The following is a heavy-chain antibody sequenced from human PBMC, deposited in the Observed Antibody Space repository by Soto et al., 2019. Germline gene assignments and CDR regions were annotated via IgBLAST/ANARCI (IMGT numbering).Heavy chain of an antibody. CDR3: ARDHHSYYDTSGYYPYFDF. D-gene: IGHD3-22*01. V-gene: IGHV4-61*01. Sequence: PSETLSLTCTVSGGSVNTAPYHWSWIRQSPRNGLEWIGNIDYTGSTNYNPSFESRVAISLDTSNNQFSLRLTSLTAADTAVYFCARDHHSYYDTSGYYPYFDFWGQVTLVTVSS. CDR2: IDYTGST. CDR1: GGSVNTAPYH. J-gene: IGHJ4*02.